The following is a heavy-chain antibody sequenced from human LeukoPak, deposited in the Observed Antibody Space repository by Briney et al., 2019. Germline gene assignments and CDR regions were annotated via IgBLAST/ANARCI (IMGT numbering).Heavy chain of an antibody. CDR3: ARAKHYFDY. CDR2: INSDGSST. J-gene: IGHJ4*02. Sequence: PGGSLRLSCAASGFTFTTYWMHWVRQAPGKGLVWVSHINSDGSSTSYADSVKGRFTISRDNAKNTLYLQMNSLRAEDTAVYYCARAKHYFDYWGQGTLVTVSS. CDR1: GFTFTTYW. V-gene: IGHV3-74*01.